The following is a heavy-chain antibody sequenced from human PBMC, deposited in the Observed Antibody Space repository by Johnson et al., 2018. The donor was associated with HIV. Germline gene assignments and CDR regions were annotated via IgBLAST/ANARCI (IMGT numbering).Heavy chain of an antibody. CDR2: ISFSDSTI. Sequence: QVQLVESGGGLVKPGGSLRLSCVASGFIFSDYYMSWIRQAPGKGLEWVSYISFSDSTIYSADSVQGRFTISRNNAKNSLYLQMNSLRAEDTAVYYCAREIIAARPSAFDIWGQGTMVTVSS. J-gene: IGHJ3*02. CDR3: AREIIAARPSAFDI. CDR1: GFIFSDYY. D-gene: IGHD6-6*01. V-gene: IGHV3-11*04.